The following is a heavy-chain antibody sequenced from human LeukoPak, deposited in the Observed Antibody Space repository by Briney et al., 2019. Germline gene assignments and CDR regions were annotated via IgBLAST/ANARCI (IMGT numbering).Heavy chain of an antibody. D-gene: IGHD2-15*01. J-gene: IGHJ4*02. Sequence: AGGSLRLSCAASGFAFGSYWMSWVRQAPGKGLEWVANINQDGTVKHYSDSVSGRLTISRDNAKNSLYLQVDSLRVEDTAVYYCARDGGYCDDVTCHGDYWGQGTPVAVSS. CDR3: ARDGGYCDDVTCHGDY. V-gene: IGHV3-7*03. CDR1: GFAFGSYW. CDR2: INQDGTVK.